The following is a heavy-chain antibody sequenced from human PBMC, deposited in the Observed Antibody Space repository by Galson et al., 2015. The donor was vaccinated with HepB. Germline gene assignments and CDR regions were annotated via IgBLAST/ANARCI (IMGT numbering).Heavy chain of an antibody. Sequence: SLRLSCAASGFTFASDWMTWVRRSPGKGLEWVANINQDGGETNFVDSVKGRFTISRENAKNSLYLQMNTLRADDTAVYYCARGRFSFDSWGQGTLVTVSS. CDR2: INQDGGET. V-gene: IGHV3-7*01. CDR3: ARGRFSFDS. D-gene: IGHD2/OR15-2a*01. J-gene: IGHJ4*02. CDR1: GFTFASDW.